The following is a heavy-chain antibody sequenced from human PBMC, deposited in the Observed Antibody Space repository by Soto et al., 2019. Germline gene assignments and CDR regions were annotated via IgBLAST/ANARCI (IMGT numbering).Heavy chain of an antibody. D-gene: IGHD1-26*01. CDR2: IDPSDSYT. CDR3: ATLNQWDQPPFDY. J-gene: IGHJ4*02. CDR1: GYSFTSYW. Sequence: PGESLKISCKGSGYSFTSYWISWVRQMPGKGLEWMGRIDPSDSYTNYSPSFQGHVTISADKSISTAYLQWSSLKASDTAMYYCATLNQWDQPPFDYWGQGTLVTVSS. V-gene: IGHV5-10-1*01.